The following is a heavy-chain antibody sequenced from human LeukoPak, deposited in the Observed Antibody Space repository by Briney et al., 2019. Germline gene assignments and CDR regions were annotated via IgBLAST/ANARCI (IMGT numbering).Heavy chain of an antibody. V-gene: IGHV4-59*08. J-gene: IGHJ4*02. D-gene: IGHD2-21*02. Sequence: SQTLSLTCPLSGGSISSYYWSLIRQPPGNRLEWIVYLYYSGSTNYKPSLKSRVTISVDTSKNRFSLKLSSVTAADTAVYYCARREGDLFDYWGQGTLVTVSS. CDR2: LYYSGST. CDR3: ARREGDLFDY. CDR1: GGSISSYY.